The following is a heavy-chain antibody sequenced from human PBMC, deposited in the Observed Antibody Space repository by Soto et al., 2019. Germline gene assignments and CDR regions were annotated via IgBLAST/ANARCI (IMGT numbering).Heavy chain of an antibody. V-gene: IGHV3-23*01. CDR1: GFTFSSYA. J-gene: IGHJ1*01. CDR3: AKRGGRVAGNKAEYFQH. Sequence: VGCLRLSCAASGFTFSSYAMSWVRQAPGKGLEWVSAMSGSGGSTYYADSVKGWFTISRDNSKNTLYLQKNSQRAKETAVYYGAKRGGRVAGNKAEYFQHWGQGTLVTVSS. CDR2: MSGSGGST. D-gene: IGHD6-19*01.